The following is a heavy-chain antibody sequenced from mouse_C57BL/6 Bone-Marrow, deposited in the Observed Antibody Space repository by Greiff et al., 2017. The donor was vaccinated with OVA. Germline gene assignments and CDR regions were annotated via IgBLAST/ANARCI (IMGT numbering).Heavy chain of an antibody. D-gene: IGHD2-2*01. CDR1: GYTFTSYW. CDR2: IDPSDSYT. Sequence: QVQLQQPGAELVMPGASVKLSCKASGYTFTSYWMHWVKQRPGQGLEWIGEIDPSDSYTNYNQKFKGQSTLTVDKSSSTAYMQLSSLTYEDSAVYYCARGLHYGYGWVADWGQGTLVTVSA. CDR3: ARGLHYGYGWVAD. V-gene: IGHV1-69*01. J-gene: IGHJ3*01.